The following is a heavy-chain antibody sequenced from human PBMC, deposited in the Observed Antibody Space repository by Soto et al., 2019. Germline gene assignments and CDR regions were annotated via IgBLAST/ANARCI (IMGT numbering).Heavy chain of an antibody. D-gene: IGHD6-6*01. CDR3: ARHLLSSSSPGGMDV. V-gene: IGHV5-51*01. J-gene: IGHJ6*02. Sequence: PGESLKISCKGSGYSFTSYWIGWVRQMPGKGLEWMGIIYPGDSDTRYSPSFQGQVTISADKSISTAYLQWSSLKASDAAMYYCARHLLSSSSPGGMDVWGQGTTVTVSS. CDR1: GYSFTSYW. CDR2: IYPGDSDT.